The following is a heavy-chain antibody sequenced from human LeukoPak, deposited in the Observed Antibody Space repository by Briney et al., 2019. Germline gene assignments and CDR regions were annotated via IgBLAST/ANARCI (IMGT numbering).Heavy chain of an antibody. J-gene: IGHJ4*02. CDR2: INPNSGGT. CDR1: GYTFTDYY. D-gene: IGHD3-22*01. Sequence: GASVKVSCKASGYTFTDYYMHWVRQAPGQGLEWMGWINPNSGGTNYAQKFQGRVTMTRDTSISTAYMELSRLRSDDTAVYYCAREGSSGYYYPFDYWGQGTLVTVSS. CDR3: AREGSSGYYYPFDY. V-gene: IGHV1-2*02.